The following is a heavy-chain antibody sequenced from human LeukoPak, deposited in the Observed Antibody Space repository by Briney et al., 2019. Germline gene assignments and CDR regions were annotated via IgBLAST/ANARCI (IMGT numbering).Heavy chain of an antibody. V-gene: IGHV1-46*01. J-gene: IGHJ4*02. CDR2: INPSGGST. CDR1: GYTFTSYY. D-gene: IGHD3-9*01. Sequence: ASVKVSCKASGYTFTSYYMHWVRQAPGQGLEWMGIINPSGGSTSYAQKFQGRVTMTRDTSTSTVYMELSRLRSDDTAVYYCARGARLYDILTGYALDYWGQGTLVTVSS. CDR3: ARGARLYDILTGYALDY.